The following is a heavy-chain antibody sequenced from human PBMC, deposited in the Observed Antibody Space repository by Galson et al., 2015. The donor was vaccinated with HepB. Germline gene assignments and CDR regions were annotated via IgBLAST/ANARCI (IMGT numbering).Heavy chain of an antibody. D-gene: IGHD5-18*01. Sequence: SLRLSCAASGFTFSDYYMSWIRQAPGKGLEWVSYISSSSSYTNYADSVKGRFTISRDNAKNSLYLQMNSLRAEDTAVYYCAGTPRDTAMVTAQFYWGQGTLVTVSS. CDR1: GFTFSDYY. V-gene: IGHV3-11*03. CDR3: AGTPRDTAMVTAQFY. CDR2: ISSSSSYT. J-gene: IGHJ4*02.